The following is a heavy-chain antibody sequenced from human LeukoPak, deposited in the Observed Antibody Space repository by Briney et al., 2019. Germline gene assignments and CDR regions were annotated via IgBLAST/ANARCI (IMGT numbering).Heavy chain of an antibody. Sequence: PSETLSLTCAVSGYSITSGYYWGWIRQPPGKGLEWIGCIYHSGTTYYNPSLKSRVTISVDTSKNQFSLKLSSVTAADTAVYYCARDPVHYYGSGSQPNYYYYYGMDVWGKGTTVTVSS. D-gene: IGHD3-10*01. V-gene: IGHV4-38-2*02. CDR1: GYSITSGYY. CDR2: IYHSGTT. J-gene: IGHJ6*04. CDR3: ARDPVHYYGSGSQPNYYYYYGMDV.